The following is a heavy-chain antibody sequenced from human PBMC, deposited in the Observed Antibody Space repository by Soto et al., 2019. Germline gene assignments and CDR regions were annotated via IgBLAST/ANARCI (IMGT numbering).Heavy chain of an antibody. CDR1: GFTFSSYW. CDR2: IKQDGSEK. D-gene: IGHD5-12*01. J-gene: IGHJ6*03. CDR3: ARDVYILRGYSGYDYSYYYYYYMDV. Sequence: GGSLRLSCAASGFTFSSYWMSWVRQAPGKGLEWVANIKQDGSEKYYVDSVKGRFTISRDNAKNSLYLQMNSLRAEDTAVYYCARDVYILRGYSGYDYSYYYYYYMDVWGKGTTVTVSS. V-gene: IGHV3-7*01.